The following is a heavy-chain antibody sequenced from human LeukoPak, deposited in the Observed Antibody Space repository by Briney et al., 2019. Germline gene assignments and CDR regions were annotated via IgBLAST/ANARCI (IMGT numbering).Heavy chain of an antibody. V-gene: IGHV1-18*01. J-gene: IGHJ4*02. Sequence: ASVKVSCKASGYTFTNYGISWVRQAPGQGLEWMGWISAYSGNTKYEQKFKGRVTMTTDTSTSTAYMELRSLRSDDTAVYYCARGQERFLEWLLYPYFDYWGQGTLVTVSS. CDR2: ISAYSGNT. D-gene: IGHD3-3*01. CDR3: ARGQERFLEWLLYPYFDY. CDR1: GYTFTNYG.